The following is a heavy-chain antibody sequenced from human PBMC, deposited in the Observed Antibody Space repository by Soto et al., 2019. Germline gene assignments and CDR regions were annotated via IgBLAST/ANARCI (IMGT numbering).Heavy chain of an antibody. Sequence: TLSLTCTVSGGSISSGDHYWSWIRQPPGKGLEWIGYISYSGNTYYNPSLKSRVTISVDMSKNQFSLKLSSVTAADTAVYYCARTNYDYIWGSYRFDFWGQGTLVTV. CDR2: ISYSGNT. J-gene: IGHJ4*02. CDR1: GGSISSGDHY. V-gene: IGHV4-30-4*01. CDR3: ARTNYDYIWGSYRFDF. D-gene: IGHD3-16*02.